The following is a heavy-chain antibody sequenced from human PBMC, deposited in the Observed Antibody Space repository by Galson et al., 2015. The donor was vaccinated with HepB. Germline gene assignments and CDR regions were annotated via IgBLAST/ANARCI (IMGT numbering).Heavy chain of an antibody. CDR3: VRHPEAGTVDS. Sequence: SLRLSCAVSGFRIKNYWMSWVRQAPGKGLEWVAMIRADGVEEHSVDSVKGRFTFPRDIAKNSLYLQMNSLRAEDTAVYYCVRHPEAGTVDSWGQGTLVTVSS. V-gene: IGHV3-7*03. D-gene: IGHD6-13*01. CDR1: GFRIKNYW. CDR2: IRADGVEE. J-gene: IGHJ5*01.